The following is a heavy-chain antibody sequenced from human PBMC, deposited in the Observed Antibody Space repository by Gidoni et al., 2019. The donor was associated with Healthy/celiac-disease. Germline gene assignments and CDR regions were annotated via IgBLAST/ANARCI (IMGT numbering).Heavy chain of an antibody. Sequence: QVQLVESGGGVVQPGRSLRLSCAASGFPFSSSGMHWVRQAPGKGLEWVAVIWYDGSNKYYADSVKGRFTISRDNSKNTLYLQMNSLRAEDTAVYYCAREVQLWPEGYGMDVWGQGTTVTVSS. V-gene: IGHV3-33*01. CDR2: IWYDGSNK. CDR3: AREVQLWPEGYGMDV. D-gene: IGHD5-18*01. CDR1: GFPFSSSG. J-gene: IGHJ6*02.